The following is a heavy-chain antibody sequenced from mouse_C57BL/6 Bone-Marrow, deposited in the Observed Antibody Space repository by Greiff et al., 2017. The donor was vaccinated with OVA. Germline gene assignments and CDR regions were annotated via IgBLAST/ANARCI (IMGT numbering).Heavy chain of an antibody. D-gene: IGHD1-2*01. CDR3: ARSLITTAFDY. CDR1: GYSFASYY. Sequence: VQLQESGPELVKPGASVKISCKASGYSFASYYIHWVKQRPGQGLEWIGWIYPGSGNTKYNEKFKGKATLTADTSSSTAYMQLSSLTSEDSAVYYCARSLITTAFDYWGQGTTLTVSS. V-gene: IGHV1-66*01. CDR2: IYPGSGNT. J-gene: IGHJ2*01.